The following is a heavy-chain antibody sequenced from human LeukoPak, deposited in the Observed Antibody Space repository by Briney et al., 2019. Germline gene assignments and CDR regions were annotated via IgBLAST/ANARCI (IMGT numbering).Heavy chain of an antibody. D-gene: IGHD3-10*01. V-gene: IGHV4-4*08. CDR2: MFPSGSP. Sequence: PSETLSLTCSVSGGSFSSYYWSRIRQPPGKGLEWVGYMFPSGSPSHNPSLKSRVTISVDTSRNQLSLKLTSVTAADAAVYYCARAVYGSGSHFFDYWGQGTLVTVSS. J-gene: IGHJ4*02. CDR1: GGSFSSYY. CDR3: ARAVYGSGSHFFDY.